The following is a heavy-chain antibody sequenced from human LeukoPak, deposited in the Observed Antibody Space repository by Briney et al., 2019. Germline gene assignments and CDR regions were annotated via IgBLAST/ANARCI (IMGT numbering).Heavy chain of an antibody. V-gene: IGHV3-73*01. Sequence: GESLRLSCAASGFTFSGSAIHWVRQSFGKGLEWIGHIDKEKNSYATASAYAVSVEGRFTVSRDDSKNMAFLQMSGLKTEDTALYFCTRDSGTYNWLDPWGQGTLVTASS. CDR2: IDKEKNSYATAS. J-gene: IGHJ5*02. CDR1: GFTFSGSA. D-gene: IGHD1-26*01. CDR3: TRDSGTYNWLDP.